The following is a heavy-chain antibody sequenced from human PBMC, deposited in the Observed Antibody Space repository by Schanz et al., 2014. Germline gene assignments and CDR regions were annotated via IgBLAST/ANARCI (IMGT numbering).Heavy chain of an antibody. Sequence: EGQLAESGGGLVQPGGSLRLSCAASGFTFNSYAMTWVRQAPGKGLEWVSSISHSGGSKYYADSVKGRFTISRDNSENTLYRQMNSLSADDTAVFYCAKGMGYCSGGTCYDYYYYGLDVWGQGTTVTVSS. CDR1: GFTFNSYA. CDR2: ISHSGGSK. D-gene: IGHD2-15*01. V-gene: IGHV3-23*04. J-gene: IGHJ6*02. CDR3: AKGMGYCSGGTCYDYYYYGLDV.